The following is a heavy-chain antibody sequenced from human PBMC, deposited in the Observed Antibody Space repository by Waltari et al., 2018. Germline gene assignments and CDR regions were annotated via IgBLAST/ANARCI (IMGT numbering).Heavy chain of an antibody. CDR2: IIPIFGTA. CDR1: GGTFSSYA. Sequence: QVQLVQSGAEVKKPGSSVKVSCKASGGTFSSYAISWVRQARGQGLEWMGGIIPIFGTANYAQKFQGRVTITADESTSTAYMELSSLRSEDTAVYYCARGEAEGIPLLAAPYYFDYWGQGTLVTVSS. CDR3: ARGEAEGIPLLAAPYYFDY. J-gene: IGHJ4*02. D-gene: IGHD6-6*01. V-gene: IGHV1-69*01.